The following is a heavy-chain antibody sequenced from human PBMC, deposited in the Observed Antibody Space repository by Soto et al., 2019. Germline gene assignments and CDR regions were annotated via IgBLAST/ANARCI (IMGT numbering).Heavy chain of an antibody. CDR1: GGSFSGYY. CDR3: ARVARYLQRWSSSNWYYYDY. Sequence: QVQLQQWGAGLLKPSETLSLTCAVYGGSFSGYYWTWIRQPPGKGLEWIGEIHHSGSTNYSPSLKSRGTRSVDPPKNQFSLRLSSITAADTAVYSCARVARYLQRWSSSNWYYYDYWGQGTLVNLSS. V-gene: IGHV4-34*01. D-gene: IGHD6-13*01. CDR2: IHHSGST. J-gene: IGHJ4*02.